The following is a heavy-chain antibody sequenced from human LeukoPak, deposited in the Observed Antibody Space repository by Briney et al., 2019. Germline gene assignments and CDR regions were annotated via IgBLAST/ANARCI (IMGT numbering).Heavy chain of an antibody. J-gene: IGHJ4*02. Sequence: GGSLRLSCAASGFTFSSYAMSWVRQAPGKGLEWVSAISGSGGSTYYADSVKGRFTISRDNSKNTLYLQMNSLRAEDTAVYHCANGGAAAGTLDYWGQGTLVTVSS. V-gene: IGHV3-23*01. CDR1: GFTFSSYA. CDR2: ISGSGGST. D-gene: IGHD6-13*01. CDR3: ANGGAAAGTLDY.